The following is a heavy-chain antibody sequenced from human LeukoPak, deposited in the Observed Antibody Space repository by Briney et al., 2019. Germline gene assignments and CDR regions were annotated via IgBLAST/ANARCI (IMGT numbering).Heavy chain of an antibody. V-gene: IGHV4-4*07. D-gene: IGHD3-22*01. CDR2: IYSSGST. CDR3: ARGRTYYYDTSGYYPSIYYGMDV. J-gene: IGHJ6*02. Sequence: SETLSLTCTVSGGSINSYYWCWIRQPAGKGLEWIGRIYSSGSTNYNPSLKSRVSMSVDTSKNQFSLKLTSVTAADTAVYYCARGRTYYYDTSGYYPSIYYGMDVWGQGTTVIVSS. CDR1: GGSINSYY.